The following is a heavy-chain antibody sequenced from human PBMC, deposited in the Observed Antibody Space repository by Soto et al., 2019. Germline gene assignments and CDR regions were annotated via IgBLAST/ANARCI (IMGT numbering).Heavy chain of an antibody. J-gene: IGHJ3*02. CDR1: GYTFTGYY. CDR2: INPNSGGT. V-gene: IGHV1-2*04. CDR3: ASNYYGSGSYYSFDI. Sequence: ASVKASCKASGYTFTGYYMHWVRQAPGQGLEWMGWINPNSGGTNYAQKFQGWVTMTRDTSISTAYMELSRLRSDDTAVYYCASNYYGSGSYYSFDIWGQGTMVTVSS. D-gene: IGHD3-10*01.